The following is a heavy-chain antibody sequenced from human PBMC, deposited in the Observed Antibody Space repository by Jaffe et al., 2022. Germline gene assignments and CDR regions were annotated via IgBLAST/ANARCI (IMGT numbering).Heavy chain of an antibody. D-gene: IGHD1-1*01. CDR3: ARDEFWDWNDSFGY. J-gene: IGHJ4*02. Sequence: QVQLVQSGAEVKKPGASVKVSCKASGYTFTSYAMHWVRQAPGQRLEWMGWINAGNGNTKYSQKFQGRVTITRDTSASTAYMELSSLRSEDTAVYYCARDEFWDWNDSFGYWGQGTLVTVSS. V-gene: IGHV1-3*01. CDR2: INAGNGNT. CDR1: GYTFTSYA.